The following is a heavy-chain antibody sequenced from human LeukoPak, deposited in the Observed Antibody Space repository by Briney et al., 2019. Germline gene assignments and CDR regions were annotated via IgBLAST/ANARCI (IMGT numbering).Heavy chain of an antibody. V-gene: IGHV4-39*01. CDR3: ARRYYYDTSGYWYYFDY. Sequence: SETLSLTCTVSGXSISSSGYYWGWIRQPPGKGLEWIGSIYYTGSTYYNASLKSRVTISVDTSKNQFSLKLSSVTAADTAVYYCARRYYYDTSGYWYYFDYWGQGTLVTVSS. J-gene: IGHJ4*02. CDR1: GXSISSSGYY. D-gene: IGHD3-22*01. CDR2: IYYTGST.